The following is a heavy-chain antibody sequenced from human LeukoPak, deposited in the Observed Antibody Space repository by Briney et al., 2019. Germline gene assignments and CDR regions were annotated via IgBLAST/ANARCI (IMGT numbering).Heavy chain of an antibody. Sequence: GGSLRLSCAASGFTFDDYAMHWVRQAPGKGLEWVSGISWNSGSIGYADSVKGRFTISRDNAKNSLYLQMNSLRAEDTALYYCAKGGPPYSSSQPFDYWGQGTLVTVSS. J-gene: IGHJ4*02. D-gene: IGHD6-13*01. CDR3: AKGGPPYSSSQPFDY. V-gene: IGHV3-9*01. CDR2: ISWNSGSI. CDR1: GFTFDDYA.